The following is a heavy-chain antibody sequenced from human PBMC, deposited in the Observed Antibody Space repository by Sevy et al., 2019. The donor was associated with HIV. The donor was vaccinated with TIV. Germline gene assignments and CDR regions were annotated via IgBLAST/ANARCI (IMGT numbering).Heavy chain of an antibody. CDR3: ARNTYYLGSTGFGAFDI. V-gene: IGHV3-20*01. CDR1: GFTFDDYA. CDR2: INWKTDNV. J-gene: IGHJ3*02. Sequence: GGSLRLSCAASGFTFDDYAMSWVRQAPGKGLEWVSAINWKTDNVGYADSVKGRFTISRDNAKRSLYLQMNSLRPEDTALYHCARNTYYLGSTGFGAFDIWGQGIMVTVSS. D-gene: IGHD3-22*01.